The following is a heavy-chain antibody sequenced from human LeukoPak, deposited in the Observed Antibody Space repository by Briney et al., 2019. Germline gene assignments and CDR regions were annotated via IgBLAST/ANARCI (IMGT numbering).Heavy chain of an antibody. J-gene: IGHJ4*02. V-gene: IGHV4-61*02. CDR1: GGSLSSGTYY. D-gene: IGHD5-24*01. Sequence: SQTLSLTCTVSGGSLSSGTYYWHWLRPPAGKGLEWVGRLYTSGSTNYNPSLKSRVTILLDTSKNKFSLKLNSVTAADTALYYCARHLKVGDGYSPFDYWGQGTLVTVSS. CDR3: ARHLKVGDGYSPFDY. CDR2: LYTSGST.